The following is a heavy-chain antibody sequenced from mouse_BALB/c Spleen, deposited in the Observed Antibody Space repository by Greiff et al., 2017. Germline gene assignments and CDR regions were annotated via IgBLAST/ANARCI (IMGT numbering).Heavy chain of an antibody. V-gene: IGHV2-9*02. CDR2: IWAGGST. CDR3: ARDGDDGDYAMDY. J-gene: IGHJ4*01. D-gene: IGHD2-12*01. CDR1: GFSLTSYG. Sequence: QVQLKQSGPGLVAPSQSLSITCTVSGFSLTSYGVHWVRQPPGKGLEWLGVIWAGGSTNYNSALMSRLSISKDNSKSQVFLKMNSLQTDDTAMYYCARDGDDGDYAMDYWGQGTSVTVSS.